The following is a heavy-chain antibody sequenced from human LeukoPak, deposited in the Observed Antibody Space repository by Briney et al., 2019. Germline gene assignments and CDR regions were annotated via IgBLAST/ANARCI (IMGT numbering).Heavy chain of an antibody. D-gene: IGHD5-18*01. CDR1: GGSFSGYY. CDR3: ARMRAMAIPYYGMDV. J-gene: IGHJ6*02. V-gene: IGHV4-34*01. CDR2: INHSGST. Sequence: PSETLSLTCAVYGGSFSGYYWSWIRQPPGKGLEWIGEINHSGSTNYNPSLKSRVTISVDTSKNQFSLKLSSVTAADTAVYYCARMRAMAIPYYGMDVWGQGTTVTVSS.